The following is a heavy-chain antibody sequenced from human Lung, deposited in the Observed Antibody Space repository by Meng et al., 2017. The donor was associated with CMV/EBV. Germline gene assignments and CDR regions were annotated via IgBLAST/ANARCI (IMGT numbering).Heavy chain of an antibody. J-gene: IGHJ6*02. CDR3: AKPPGLIGYYYGMDV. Sequence: GGSXRLXXAASGFTFSSYGMNWVRQAPGKGLEWVAVIRYDGSNKYYADSVKGRFTISRDNSKNTLYLQMNSLRAEDTAVYYCAKPPGLIGYYYGMDVWGQGTTVXVSS. D-gene: IGHD2-21*01. V-gene: IGHV3-30*02. CDR1: GFTFSSYG. CDR2: IRYDGSNK.